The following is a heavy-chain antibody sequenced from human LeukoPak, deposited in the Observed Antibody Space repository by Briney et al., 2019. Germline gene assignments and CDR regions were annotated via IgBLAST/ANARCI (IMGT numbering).Heavy chain of an antibody. V-gene: IGHV3-33*01. J-gene: IGHJ4*02. CDR3: ARPDGRGTQGVLDY. CDR1: GFTFSSYG. D-gene: IGHD1-14*01. Sequence: PGGSLRLSCAASGFTFSSYGMHWVRQAPGKRLEWVAVIWYDGSNKYYADSVKGRFTISRDNSKNTLYLQMNSLRAEDTAVYYCARPDGRGTQGVLDYWGQGTLVTVSS. CDR2: IWYDGSNK.